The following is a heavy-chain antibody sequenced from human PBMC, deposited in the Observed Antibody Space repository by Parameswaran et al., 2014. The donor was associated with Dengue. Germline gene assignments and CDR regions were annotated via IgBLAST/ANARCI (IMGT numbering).Heavy chain of an antibody. D-gene: IGHD5-18*01. V-gene: IGHV4-31*02. Sequence: WIRQPPGKGLEWIGYIYYMGAPTTTALKSRVTISVDTSKNQFSLKLSSVTAADTAVYYCASTEHVDTAMALDYWGPGEPWSPSPQ. CDR3: ASTEHVDTAMALDY. J-gene: IGHJ4*02. CDR2: IYYMGAP.